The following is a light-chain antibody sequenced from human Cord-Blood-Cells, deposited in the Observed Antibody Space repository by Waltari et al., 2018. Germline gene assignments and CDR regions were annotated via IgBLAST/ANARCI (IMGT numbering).Light chain of an antibody. CDR3: QQRSNWPGT. CDR2: DAS. CDR1: QSASSY. V-gene: IGKV3-11*01. J-gene: IGKJ2*01. Sequence: DIVLTQSPATLSLSPGERATLSCRVSQSASSYLAWYQQKPGQAPRLLIYDASNRATGIPARFSGSGSGTDFTLTISSLEPEDFAVYYCQQRSNWPGTFGQGTKLEIK.